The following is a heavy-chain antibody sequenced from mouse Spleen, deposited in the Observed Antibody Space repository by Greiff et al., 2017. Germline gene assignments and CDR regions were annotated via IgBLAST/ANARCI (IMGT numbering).Heavy chain of an antibody. Sequence: VQLQQSGAELVMPGASVKLSCKASGYTFTSYWMHWVKQRPGQGLEWIGEIDPSDSYTNYNQKFKGKATLTVDKSSSTAYMQLSSLTSEDSAVYYCAKFITTVRGFAYWGQGTLVTVSA. CDR1: GYTFTSYW. CDR3: AKFITTVRGFAY. J-gene: IGHJ3*01. D-gene: IGHD1-2*01. V-gene: IGHV1-69*01. CDR2: IDPSDSYT.